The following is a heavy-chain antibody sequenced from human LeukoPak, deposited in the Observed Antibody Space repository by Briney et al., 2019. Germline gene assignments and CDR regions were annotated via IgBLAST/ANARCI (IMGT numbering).Heavy chain of an antibody. J-gene: IGHJ4*02. Sequence: XXVALXWYDGXXEYYADSVKGRFAISRDNSKNTLYLQMNSLRAEDTAVYYCARDTWSYYDIMTGYYMQLDYWGQGTLVTVSS. CDR3: ARDTWSYYDIMTGYYMQLDY. V-gene: IGHV3-33*01. D-gene: IGHD3-9*01. CDR2: XWYDGXXE.